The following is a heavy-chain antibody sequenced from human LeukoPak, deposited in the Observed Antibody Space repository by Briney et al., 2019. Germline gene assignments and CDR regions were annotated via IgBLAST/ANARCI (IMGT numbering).Heavy chain of an antibody. CDR3: ARSVPDYYDSSGYHADFAY. CDR1: GFTFSSYG. D-gene: IGHD3-22*01. Sequence: GGSLRLSCAASGFTFSSYGMHWVRQAPGKGLEWVAVISYDGSNKYYADSVKGRFTISRDNSKNTLYLQMNSLRAEDTAVYYCARSVPDYYDSSGYHADFAYWGQGTLVTVSS. J-gene: IGHJ4*02. CDR2: ISYDGSNK. V-gene: IGHV3-30*03.